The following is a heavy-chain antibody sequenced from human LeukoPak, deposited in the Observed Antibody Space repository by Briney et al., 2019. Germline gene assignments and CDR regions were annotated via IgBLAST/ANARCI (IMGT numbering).Heavy chain of an antibody. D-gene: IGHD3-22*01. CDR2: ISGSGGDT. Sequence: PGGSLRLSCAASGLSFSSLAMSWVRQAPGKGLEWVSTISGSGGDTYYADSVKGRFTISRDNSKSSLYLQMNSLRAEDTAVYYCAKSYRVIRNVFDVWGQGTMVTVSS. CDR1: GLSFSSLA. CDR3: AKSYRVIRNVFDV. V-gene: IGHV3-23*01. J-gene: IGHJ3*01.